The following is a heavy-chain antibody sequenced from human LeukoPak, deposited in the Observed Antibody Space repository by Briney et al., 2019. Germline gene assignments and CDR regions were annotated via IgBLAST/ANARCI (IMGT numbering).Heavy chain of an antibody. CDR3: ARLGQPNAFDI. CDR1: GGSISIYY. Sequence: SETLSLTCTVSGGSISIYYWSWIRQPPGKGLECIGYISNSGSTNYNPSLKSRVTISTDTSKNQLSLKLTSVTAADTAVYFCARLGQPNAFDIWGQGTMVTVSS. V-gene: IGHV4-59*08. CDR2: ISNSGST. J-gene: IGHJ3*02. D-gene: IGHD3-16*01.